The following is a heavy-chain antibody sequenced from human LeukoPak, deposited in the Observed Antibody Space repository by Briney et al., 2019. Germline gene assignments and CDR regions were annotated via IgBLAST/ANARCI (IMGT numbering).Heavy chain of an antibody. CDR2: IIPIFGIA. V-gene: IGHV1-69*04. CDR1: GGTFISYA. J-gene: IGHJ4*02. D-gene: IGHD4-23*01. Sequence: SVKVSCKASGGTFISYAISWVRQAPGQGLEWMGRIIPIFGIANYAQKFQGRVTITADKSTTTAYMELSSLRSEDTAVYYCARAYGGNSGSYFDYWGQGTLVTVSS. CDR3: ARAYGGNSGSYFDY.